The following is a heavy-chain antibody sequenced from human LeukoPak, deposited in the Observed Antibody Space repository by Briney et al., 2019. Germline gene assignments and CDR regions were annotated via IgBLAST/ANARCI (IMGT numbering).Heavy chain of an antibody. CDR2: IYYSGST. J-gene: IGHJ4*02. Sequence: SETLSLTCTVSGGSISSYYWSWIRQPPGKGLEWIGHIYYSGSTNCNPSLKSRVTISVDRSKNQFSLKMSSVTAADTAVYYCARVEWELPTSFDYWGQGTLVTVSS. CDR1: GGSISSYY. D-gene: IGHD1-26*01. CDR3: ARVEWELPTSFDY. V-gene: IGHV4-59*01.